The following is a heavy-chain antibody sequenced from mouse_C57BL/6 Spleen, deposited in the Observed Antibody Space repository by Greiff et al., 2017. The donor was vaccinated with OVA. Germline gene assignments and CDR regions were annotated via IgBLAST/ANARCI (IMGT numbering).Heavy chain of an antibody. CDR2: ISGGGGNT. J-gene: IGHJ4*01. CDR1: GFTFSSYT. CDR3: ARHDYSKGDAMDY. V-gene: IGHV5-9*01. Sequence: EVKVVESGGGLVKPGGSLKLSCAASGFTFSSYTMSWVRQTPEKRLEWVATISGGGGNTYYPDSVKGRFTISRDNAKNTLYRQMSSLRSEDTALYYCARHDYSKGDAMDYWGQGTSVTVSS. D-gene: IGHD2-5*01.